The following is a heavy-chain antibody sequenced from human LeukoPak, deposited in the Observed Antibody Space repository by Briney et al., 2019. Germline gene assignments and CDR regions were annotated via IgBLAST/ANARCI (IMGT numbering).Heavy chain of an antibody. Sequence: ASVKVSCKASGYTFTSYYMHWVRQAPGQGLEWMGVINPSDRSTGYAQKFQGRVTMTRDTSTSTVYMELSSLRSEDTDVYYCAREGPRNYFDSSGPGPFDIWGQGTMVTVSS. CDR3: AREGPRNYFDSSGPGPFDI. CDR1: GYTFTSYY. D-gene: IGHD3-22*01. J-gene: IGHJ3*02. CDR2: INPSDRST. V-gene: IGHV1-46*01.